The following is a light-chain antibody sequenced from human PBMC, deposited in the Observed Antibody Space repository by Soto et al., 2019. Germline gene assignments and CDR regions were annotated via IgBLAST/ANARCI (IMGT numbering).Light chain of an antibody. CDR3: SSFTSSATEV. CDR2: EVT. V-gene: IGLV2-18*02. J-gene: IGLJ2*01. CDR1: SSDVGSYNR. Sequence: QSALTQPPSVSGSPGQSVTISCTGTSSDVGSYNRVSWYQHPPGTAPKLMIYEVTNRPSGVPDRFSGSKSGNTASLTISGLQAEDEADYYCSSFTSSATEVFGGGTKLTVL.